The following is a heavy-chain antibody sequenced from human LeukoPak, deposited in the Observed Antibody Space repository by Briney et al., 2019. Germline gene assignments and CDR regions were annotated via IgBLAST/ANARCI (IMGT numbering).Heavy chain of an antibody. CDR3: ASTFYDFWSGYYTGLRFDY. J-gene: IGHJ4*02. V-gene: IGHV4-59*11. CDR2: IYYSGST. CDR1: GGSISSHY. D-gene: IGHD3-3*01. Sequence: PSETLSLTCTVSGGSISSHYWSWIRQPPGKGLEWIGYIYYSGSTNYNPSLKRRVTISVDTSKNQCSLKLSSVTAADTAVYYCASTFYDFWSGYYTGLRFDYWGQGNLVTLSS.